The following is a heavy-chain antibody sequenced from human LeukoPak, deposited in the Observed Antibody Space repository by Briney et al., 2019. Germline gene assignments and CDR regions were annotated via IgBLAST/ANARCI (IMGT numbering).Heavy chain of an antibody. D-gene: IGHD6-13*01. J-gene: IGHJ5*02. CDR1: VFTFNSYW. CDR2: IKQDGSEK. V-gene: IGHV3-7*03. Sequence: GGSLRLSCAASVFTFNSYWMNWVRQAPWKGLEWVASIKQDGSEKYYGDSVKGRFTISRDNAKNSLYLQMNSLRAEDTAVYYCARDSRIAAATNNWFDPWGQGTLVIVSS. CDR3: ARDSRIAAATNNWFDP.